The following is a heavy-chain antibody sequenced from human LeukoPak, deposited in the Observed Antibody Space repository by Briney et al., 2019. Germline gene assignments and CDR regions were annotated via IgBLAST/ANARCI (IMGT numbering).Heavy chain of an antibody. CDR1: GITVSNYG. V-gene: IGHV3-23*01. CDR3: ARRGVVIRVILVGFHKEAYYFDS. Sequence: PGGSLRLSCAVSGITVSNYGMSWVRQAPGKGLELVAFISGSGGGTTYADSVKGRFTISRDHFKNTLYLQMNRLRAEDTAVYFCARRGVVIRVILVGFHKEAYYFDSWGQGALVTVSS. CDR2: ISGSGGGT. D-gene: IGHD3-22*01. J-gene: IGHJ4*02.